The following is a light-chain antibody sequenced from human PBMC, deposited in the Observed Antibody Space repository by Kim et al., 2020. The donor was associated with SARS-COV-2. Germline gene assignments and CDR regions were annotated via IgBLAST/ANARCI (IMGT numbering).Light chain of an antibody. V-gene: IGKV4-1*01. CDR1: QSVLYSSNNKHY. Sequence: ATINCKSSQSVLYSSNNKHYLAWYQQKPGQPPKLLIYWASTRESGVPDRFSGSGSGTDFTLTISSLQAEDVAVYYCQQYYSTPPTFGQGTKVDIK. CDR2: WAS. CDR3: QQYYSTPPT. J-gene: IGKJ1*01.